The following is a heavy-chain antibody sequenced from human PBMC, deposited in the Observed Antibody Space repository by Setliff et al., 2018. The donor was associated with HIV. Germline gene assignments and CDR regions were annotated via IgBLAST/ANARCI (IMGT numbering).Heavy chain of an antibody. J-gene: IGHJ4*02. CDR2: IYYNGNT. CDR3: AGDAGYKGAADY. Sequence: SETLSLTCAVSGGSISSNKWWSWVRQPPGKGLEWIGYIYYNGNTNYSPSLKSRVTISVDRSKNQFSLKLRSVTAADTAVYYCAGDAGYKGAADYWGQGTLVTVSS. D-gene: IGHD1-26*01. V-gene: IGHV4-4*02. CDR1: GGSISSNKW.